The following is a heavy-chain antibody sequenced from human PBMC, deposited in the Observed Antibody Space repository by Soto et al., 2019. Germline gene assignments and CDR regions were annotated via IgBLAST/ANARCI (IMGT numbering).Heavy chain of an antibody. D-gene: IGHD6-19*01. CDR1: GCTFRNYA. Sequence: GGSLRLSCAACGCTFRNYAMNWIRKAPGKGLEWVSTISGSGSSPYYADSVKGRFTISRDNSKNTLYLQMDSLRAGDSAIYYCAKEGTSGLYYFDYWGQGTLVTVSS. CDR2: ISGSGSSP. V-gene: IGHV3-23*01. CDR3: AKEGTSGLYYFDY. J-gene: IGHJ4*02.